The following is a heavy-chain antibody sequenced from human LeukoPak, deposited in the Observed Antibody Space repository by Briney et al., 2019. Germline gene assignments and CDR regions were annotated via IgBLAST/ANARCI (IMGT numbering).Heavy chain of an antibody. CDR2: ISSSSSYI. D-gene: IGHD1-26*01. V-gene: IGHV3-21*01. J-gene: IGHJ4*02. CDR1: GFIFSNYG. CDR3: AREPVVGATRYFDY. Sequence: GGSLRLSCAASGFIFSNYGMIWVRQAPGKGLEWVSSISSSSSYIYYADSVKGRFTISRDNAKNSLYLQMNSLRAEDTAVYYCAREPVVGATRYFDYWGQGTLVTVSS.